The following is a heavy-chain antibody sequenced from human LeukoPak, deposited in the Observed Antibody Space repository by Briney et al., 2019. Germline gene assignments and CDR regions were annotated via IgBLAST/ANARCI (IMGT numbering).Heavy chain of an antibody. V-gene: IGHV3-30*02. CDR3: AKDQSIAAPRGEYFQH. D-gene: IGHD6-6*01. CDR1: GFTFSSYS. J-gene: IGHJ1*01. CDR2: IRYDGSNK. Sequence: GGSLRLSCAASGFTFSSYSMNWVRQAPGKGREWVAFIRYDGSNKYYADSVKGRFTISRDNSKNTLYLQMNSLRAEDTAVYYCAKDQSIAAPRGEYFQHWGQGTLVTVSS.